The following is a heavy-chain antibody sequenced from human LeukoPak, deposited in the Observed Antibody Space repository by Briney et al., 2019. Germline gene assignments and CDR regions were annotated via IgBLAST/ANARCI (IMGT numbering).Heavy chain of an antibody. J-gene: IGHJ4*02. CDR2: ISGSGGRT. D-gene: IGHD3-10*01. CDR1: GFTFSSYT. V-gene: IGHV3-23*01. CDR3: AKSVWFGELFLPEFDY. Sequence: GGSLRLSCAASGFTFSSYTMSWVRQAPGKGLEWVLTISGSGGRTYSADSVKGRFTISRGNSKNTLYLQMKSLRAEDTAVYYCAKSVWFGELFLPEFDYWGQGSLVTVSS.